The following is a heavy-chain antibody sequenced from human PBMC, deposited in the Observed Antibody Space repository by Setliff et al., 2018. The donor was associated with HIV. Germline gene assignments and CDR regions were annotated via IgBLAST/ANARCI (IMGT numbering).Heavy chain of an antibody. J-gene: IGHJ6*02. D-gene: IGHD3-10*01. CDR2: ISTSSNT. CDR1: GFSFSSCS. V-gene: IGHV3-23*01. CDR3: ARKFRPGHGVDV. Sequence: PGGSLRLSCAASGFSFSSCSMTWVRQPPGRGLEWVSSISTSSNTYYVDSVKGRFTISRDNSKNMLYLQMNSLRAEDTAIYYCARKFRPGHGVDVWGQGTTVTVSS.